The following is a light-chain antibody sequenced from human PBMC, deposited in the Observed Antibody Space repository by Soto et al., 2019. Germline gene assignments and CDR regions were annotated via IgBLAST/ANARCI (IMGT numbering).Light chain of an antibody. J-gene: IGKJ3*01. CDR3: QQSYSTPLFT. Sequence: DIPMTQSPSSLSASVGDRVTITCRASQSISNYLNWYQQKPGKAPKLLIYAASSLQSGVPSRFSGSGSGTDFTLTISSLQPEDFATYYCQQSYSTPLFTFGPGTKVDI. V-gene: IGKV1-39*01. CDR2: AAS. CDR1: QSISNY.